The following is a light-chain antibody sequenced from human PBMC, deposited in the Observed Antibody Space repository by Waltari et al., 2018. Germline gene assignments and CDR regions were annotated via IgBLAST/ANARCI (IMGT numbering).Light chain of an antibody. CDR3: HQYYSTPFT. Sequence: DIVMTQSPESLAVSLGERATINCKSSQSVLYSSNNKNQLAWYQQKPGQPPKLLLYWASTRESGVPDRFSGSGSETDFTLTNSSLQAEDVAVYYCHQYYSTPFTFGQGTKLEIK. CDR1: QSVLYSSNNKNQ. J-gene: IGKJ2*01. CDR2: WAS. V-gene: IGKV4-1*01.